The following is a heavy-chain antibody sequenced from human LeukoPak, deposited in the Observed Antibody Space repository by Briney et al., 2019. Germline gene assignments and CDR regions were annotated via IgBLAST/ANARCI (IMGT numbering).Heavy chain of an antibody. D-gene: IGHD3-3*01. CDR2: ISSSGSTI. J-gene: IGHJ4*02. Sequence: GSLRLSCAASGFTFSSYEMNWVRQAPGKGLEWVSYISSSGSTIYYADSVKGRFTISRDNAKNSLYLQMNSLRAEDTAVYYCAGSDDFWSGYLTNDFDYWGQGTLVTVSS. V-gene: IGHV3-48*03. CDR1: GFTFSSYE. CDR3: AGSDDFWSGYLTNDFDY.